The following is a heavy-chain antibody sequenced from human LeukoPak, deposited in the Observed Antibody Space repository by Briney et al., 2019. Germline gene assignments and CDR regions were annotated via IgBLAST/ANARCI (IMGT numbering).Heavy chain of an antibody. Sequence: GRSLRLSCVPSAFTFSSYAMHWVRQAPGKGREWEAVISYDGSNKYYADSVKGRFTISRDNSKNTLYLQMNSLRAEDTAVYYCARDGGRYCSSTSCSPFDYWGQGTLVTVSS. V-gene: IGHV3-30*04. CDR3: ARDGGRYCSSTSCSPFDY. CDR2: ISYDGSNK. D-gene: IGHD2-2*01. CDR1: AFTFSSYA. J-gene: IGHJ4*02.